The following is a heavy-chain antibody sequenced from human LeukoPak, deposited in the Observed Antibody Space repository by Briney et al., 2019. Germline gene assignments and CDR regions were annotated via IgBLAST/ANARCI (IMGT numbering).Heavy chain of an antibody. CDR1: GYTFTSYG. CDR3: ARVSYSSSSSGYFDY. V-gene: IGHV1-18*01. Sequence: ASVKVSCKASGYTFTSYGISWVRQAPGQGLEWMGWISAYNGNTNYAQKLQGRVTMTRDTSTSTVYMELSSLRSEDTAVYYCARVSYSSSSSGYFDYWGQGTLVTVSS. CDR2: ISAYNGNT. J-gene: IGHJ4*02. D-gene: IGHD6-6*01.